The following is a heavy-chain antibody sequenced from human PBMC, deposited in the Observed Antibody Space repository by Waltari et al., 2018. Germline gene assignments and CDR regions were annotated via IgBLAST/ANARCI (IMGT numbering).Heavy chain of an antibody. CDR3: AKGVSSWYSFGMDV. V-gene: IGHV3-9*03. Sequence: EGKVVGSGGGLVRTGRSLRLCWTGSGFSLDNFAMHWFRQAPGKGLGWVSGISWDSRAIGYADSVKGRFTISRDNARNSVYLQMNSLRSEDMALYYCAKGVSSWYSFGMDVWGQGTTVTVSS. CDR2: ISWDSRAI. CDR1: GFSLDNFA. D-gene: IGHD6-13*01. J-gene: IGHJ6*02.